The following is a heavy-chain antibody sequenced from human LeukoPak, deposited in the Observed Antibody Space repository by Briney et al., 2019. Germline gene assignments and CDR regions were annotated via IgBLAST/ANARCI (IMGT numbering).Heavy chain of an antibody. J-gene: IGHJ4*02. V-gene: IGHV4-59*01. D-gene: IGHD3-22*01. CDR1: GGSISSYY. Sequence: SETLSLTCTVSGGSISSYYWSWIRQPPGKGLEWIGYIYYSGSTNYNPSLKSRDTISVDTSKNQFSLKLSSVTAADTAVYYCARSPWNYYDSSGYRRQYFDYWGQGTLVTVSS. CDR2: IYYSGST. CDR3: ARSPWNYYDSSGYRRQYFDY.